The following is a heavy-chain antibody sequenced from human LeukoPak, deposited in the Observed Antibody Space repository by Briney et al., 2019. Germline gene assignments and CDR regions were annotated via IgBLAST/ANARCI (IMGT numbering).Heavy chain of an antibody. CDR3: ARSYYGSGRYGPQFDY. V-gene: IGHV4-59*01. D-gene: IGHD3-10*01. Sequence: SETLSPTCTVSGGSISSYYWSWIRQSPGKGLDWIGYIYYSGSTKYNPSLKSRVPISVETSKNQFSLNLSSVTAADTAVYYCARSYYGSGRYGPQFDYWGQGTLVTVSS. CDR1: GGSISSYY. CDR2: IYYSGST. J-gene: IGHJ4*02.